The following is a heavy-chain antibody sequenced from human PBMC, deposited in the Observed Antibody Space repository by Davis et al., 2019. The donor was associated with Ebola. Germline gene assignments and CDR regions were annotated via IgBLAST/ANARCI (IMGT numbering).Heavy chain of an antibody. CDR2: IYYDGST. Sequence: SETLSLTCFVSGGPITSSSYYWGWIRQPPGKGLEWIGTIYYDGSTYYSPSLKSRVTISVDTSKNQFSLKLSSVTAADTAVYYCARGLYPWELDYWGQGTLVTVSS. J-gene: IGHJ4*02. V-gene: IGHV4-39*07. CDR1: GGPITSSSYY. CDR3: ARGLYPWELDY. D-gene: IGHD1-1*01.